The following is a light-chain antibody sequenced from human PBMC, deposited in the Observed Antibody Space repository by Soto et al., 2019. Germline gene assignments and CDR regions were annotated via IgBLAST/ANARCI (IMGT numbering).Light chain of an antibody. Sequence: QLTQAAASLSATVGDRVTITCRASQSISSYLNWYQQKPGKAPKLLIYAASSLQSGVPSRFSGSGSGTDFTLTISSLQPEDFATYYCQQSYSTPYTFGQGTKVDIK. V-gene: IGKV1-39*01. CDR2: AAS. CDR1: QSISSY. J-gene: IGKJ2*01. CDR3: QQSYSTPYT.